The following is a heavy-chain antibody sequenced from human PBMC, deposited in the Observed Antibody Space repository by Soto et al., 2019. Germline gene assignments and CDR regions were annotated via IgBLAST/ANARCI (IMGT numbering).Heavy chain of an antibody. V-gene: IGHV1-3*01. D-gene: IGHD6-19*01. CDR1: GYTFSTYD. J-gene: IGHJ4*02. CDR3: TRGSVFDY. Sequence: ASVKVSCKASGYTFSTYDIVWVRQAPGQRLEWMGWINVGDGNTKYSQKFQGRVTITRDTSATTAYMELSSLRSDDTAVFYCTRGSVFDYWGQGTLVTVSS. CDR2: INVGDGNT.